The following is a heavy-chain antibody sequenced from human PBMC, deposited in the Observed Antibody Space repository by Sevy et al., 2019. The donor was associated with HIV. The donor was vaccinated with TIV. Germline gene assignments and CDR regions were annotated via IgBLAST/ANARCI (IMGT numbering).Heavy chain of an antibody. J-gene: IGHJ6*02. V-gene: IGHV3-30*18. CDR2: ISYDGSNK. CDR3: AKGGGGVVVTASPNIYYYGMDV. Sequence: GGSLRLSCAASGFTFSSYGMHWVRQAPGKGLEWVAVISYDGSNKYYADSVKGRFTISRDNSKNTLYLQMNSLRAQDTAVYYCAKGGGGVVVTASPNIYYYGMDVWGQGTTVTVSS. CDR1: GFTFSSYG. D-gene: IGHD2-21*02.